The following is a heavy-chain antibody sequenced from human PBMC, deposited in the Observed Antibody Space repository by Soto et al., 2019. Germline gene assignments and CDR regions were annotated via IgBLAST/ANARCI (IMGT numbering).Heavy chain of an antibody. V-gene: IGHV3-9*01. Sequence: EVELVESGGGLVEPGRSLRLSCAASGFTFDDYAMHWVRQAPGKAPEWVSGISWNSINIDYVDSVKGRFAISRDNAKNSLRLQMNSLRTEDTAFYYCVKDRTHYYGSGTYFHSWGQGTPVTVSS. CDR3: VKDRTHYYGSGTYFHS. CDR1: GFTFDDYA. J-gene: IGHJ4*02. D-gene: IGHD3-10*01. CDR2: ISWNSINI.